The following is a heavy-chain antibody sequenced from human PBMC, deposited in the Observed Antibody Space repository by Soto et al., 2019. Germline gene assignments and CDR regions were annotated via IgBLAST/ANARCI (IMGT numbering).Heavy chain of an antibody. J-gene: IGHJ4*02. D-gene: IGHD5-12*01. Sequence: QVQLVQSGAEVKKPGASVKVSCKASGYTFTSYGISWVRQAPGQGLEWMGWISAYNGNTNYAQKLQGRVTMTTDTSTSTAYMELRSLRSDDTAVYYCATDRGYSGYDYRDDYFDYWGQGTLVTVSS. CDR2: ISAYNGNT. CDR1: GYTFTSYG. CDR3: ATDRGYSGYDYRDDYFDY. V-gene: IGHV1-18*01.